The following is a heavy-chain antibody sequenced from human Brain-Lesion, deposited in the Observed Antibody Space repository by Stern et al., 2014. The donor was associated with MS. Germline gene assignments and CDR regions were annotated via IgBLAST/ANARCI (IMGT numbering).Heavy chain of an antibody. Sequence: VQLVESGPGLVKPSQTLSLTCNVSGDSISSGDNYWSWLRQSPGKGLEWNGYIYAIGSTFYNPSLKSRVSISVDTSQNQFSLSLSSVTAADTAVYYCARGESSRYYYYFDDWGQGTLVTVSS. D-gene: IGHD3-22*01. CDR3: ARGESSRYYYYFDD. V-gene: IGHV4-30-4*01. CDR1: GDSISSGDNY. CDR2: IYAIGST. J-gene: IGHJ4*02.